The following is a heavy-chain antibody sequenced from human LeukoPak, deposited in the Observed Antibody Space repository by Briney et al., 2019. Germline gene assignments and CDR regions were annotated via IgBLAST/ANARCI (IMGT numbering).Heavy chain of an antibody. CDR1: GFTFSSYA. Sequence: GGSLRLSCAASGFTFSSYAMHWVRQAPGKGLEWVAVISYDGSNKYYADSVKGRFTISRDNSKNTLYLQMNSLRAEDTAVYYCARGGEGGGPSVLLWFGELLVCFDYWGQGTLVTVSS. J-gene: IGHJ4*02. CDR2: ISYDGSNK. V-gene: IGHV3-30*04. CDR3: ARGGEGGGPSVLLWFGELLVCFDY. D-gene: IGHD3-10*01.